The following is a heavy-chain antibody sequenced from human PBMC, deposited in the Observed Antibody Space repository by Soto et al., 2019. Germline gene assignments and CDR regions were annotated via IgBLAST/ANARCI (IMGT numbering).Heavy chain of an antibody. Sequence: SETLSLTCTVSGGSISSYYWSWIRQPPGKGLEWIGYIYYSGSTNYNPSLKSRVTISVDTSKNQFSLKLSSVTAADTAVYYCERSSYLECLFLGVPSYFAYWGQGPLVPVPS. CDR3: ERSSYLECLFLGVPSYFAY. D-gene: IGHD3-3*01. J-gene: IGHJ4*02. CDR1: GGSISSYY. CDR2: IYYSGST. V-gene: IGHV4-59*01.